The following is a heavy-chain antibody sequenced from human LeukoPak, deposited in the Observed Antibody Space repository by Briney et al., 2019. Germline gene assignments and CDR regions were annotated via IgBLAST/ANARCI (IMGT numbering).Heavy chain of an antibody. V-gene: IGHV5-51*01. CDR3: ARHDRGYSYGYPSDAFDI. J-gene: IGHJ3*02. Sequence: GESLKISCKGSGYSFTSYWVGWVRQMPGKGLEWMGIIYPGDSDTRYSPSFQGQVTISADKSISTAYLQWSSLKASDTAMYYCARHDRGYSYGYPSDAFDIWGQGTMVTVSS. D-gene: IGHD5-18*01. CDR2: IYPGDSDT. CDR1: GYSFTSYW.